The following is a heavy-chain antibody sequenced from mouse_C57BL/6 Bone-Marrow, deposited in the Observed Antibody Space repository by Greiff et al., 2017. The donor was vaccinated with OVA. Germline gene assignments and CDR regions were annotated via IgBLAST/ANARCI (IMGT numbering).Heavy chain of an antibody. CDR3: ARKGYFFAY. J-gene: IGHJ3*01. V-gene: IGHV1-4*01. Sequence: VKLQESGADLARPGASVKMSCKASGYTFTSYTMHWVKQRPGQGLEWIGYINPSSGYTKYTQKFKDKATLTADKSSSTAYMQLSSLTSEDSAVYYCARKGYFFAYWGQGTLVTVSA. D-gene: IGHD2-3*01. CDR2: INPSSGYT. CDR1: GYTFTSYT.